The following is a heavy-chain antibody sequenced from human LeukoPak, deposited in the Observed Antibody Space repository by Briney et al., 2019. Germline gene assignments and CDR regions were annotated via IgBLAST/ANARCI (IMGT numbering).Heavy chain of an antibody. CDR3: AKSEPIVVVTEDI. J-gene: IGHJ3*02. D-gene: IGHD2-21*02. V-gene: IGHV3-23*01. Sequence: GGSLRLSCAASGFTFSSYSMNWVRQAPGKGLEWVSGISDSGYSTYYADSVKGRFTISRDNSKNTLYLQMNSLKAEDTAVYYCAKSEPIVVVTEDIWGQGTMVIVSS. CDR1: GFTFSSYS. CDR2: ISDSGYST.